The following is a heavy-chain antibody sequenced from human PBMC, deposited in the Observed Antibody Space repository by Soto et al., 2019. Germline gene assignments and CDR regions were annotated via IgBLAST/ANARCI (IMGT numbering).Heavy chain of an antibody. CDR1: GGSFSGYY. J-gene: IGHJ4*02. D-gene: IGHD3-22*01. V-gene: IGHV4-34*01. CDR3: ASLGYYYDSSGYYDD. Sequence: SETLSLTCAVYGGSFSGYYWSWIRQPPGKGLEWIGEINHSGSTNYNPSLKSRVTISVDTSKNQFSLKLSSVTAADTAVYYCASLGYYYDSSGYYDDWGKGTLVTVSS. CDR2: INHSGST.